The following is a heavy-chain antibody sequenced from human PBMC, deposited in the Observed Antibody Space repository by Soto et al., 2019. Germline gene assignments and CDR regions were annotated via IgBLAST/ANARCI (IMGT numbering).Heavy chain of an antibody. CDR2: ISGSGGST. J-gene: IGHJ3*02. D-gene: IGHD6-19*01. CDR1: GFTFSSYA. Sequence: GSLRLSCAASGFTFSSYAMSWVRQAPGKGLEWVSAISGSGGSTYYADSVKGRFTISRDNSKNTLYLQMNSLRAEDTAVYYCAKDKEYGSGWYGVAFDIWGQGTMVTVSS. V-gene: IGHV3-23*01. CDR3: AKDKEYGSGWYGVAFDI.